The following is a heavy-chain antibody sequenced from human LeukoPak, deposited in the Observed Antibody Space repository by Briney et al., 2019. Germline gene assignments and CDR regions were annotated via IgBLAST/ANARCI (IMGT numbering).Heavy chain of an antibody. CDR2: INPSGGST. V-gene: IGHV1-46*01. CDR3: AREIVVVPSAMGFDP. CDR1: GYTFTDYS. D-gene: IGHD2-2*01. J-gene: IGHJ5*02. Sequence: ASVKVSCKASGYTFTDYSMHWVRQAPGQGLEWMGVINPSGGSTSFAQKFQARLTMTRDTSTSTVYMELSGLRSEDTAVYYCAREIVVVPSAMGFDPWGQGTLVTASS.